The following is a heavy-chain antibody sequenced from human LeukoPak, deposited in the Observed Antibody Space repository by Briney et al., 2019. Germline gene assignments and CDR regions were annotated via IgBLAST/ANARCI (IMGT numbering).Heavy chain of an antibody. Sequence: PSETLSLTCTVSFGSISSSSYYWGWTRQPPGKGLEWIGTIYYSGSTYYNPSLKSRVTISVNTSKNQFSLRLSSVIAADTAVYYCASTYNYDSSGYSYFDYWGQGILVTVSS. CDR3: ASTYNYDSSGYSYFDY. J-gene: IGHJ4*02. CDR2: IYYSGST. D-gene: IGHD3-22*01. V-gene: IGHV4-39*07. CDR1: FGSISSSSYY.